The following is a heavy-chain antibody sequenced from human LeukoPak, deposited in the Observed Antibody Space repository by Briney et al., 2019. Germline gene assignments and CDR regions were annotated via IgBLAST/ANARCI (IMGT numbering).Heavy chain of an antibody. D-gene: IGHD6-19*01. CDR1: GFAFSSNA. CDR3: ARDSSGSCFDY. J-gene: IGHJ4*02. Sequence: GGSLRLSCAASGFAFSSNAMIWVRQAPGKGLEWVSAISGSGGGTYYADSVKGRFTISRDNSKNTLYLQMNSLRAEDTAVYYCARDSSGSCFDYWGQGTLVTVSS. CDR2: ISGSGGGT. V-gene: IGHV3-23*01.